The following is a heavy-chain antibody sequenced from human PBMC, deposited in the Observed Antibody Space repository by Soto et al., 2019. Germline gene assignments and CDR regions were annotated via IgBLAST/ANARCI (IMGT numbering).Heavy chain of an antibody. D-gene: IGHD3-10*01. CDR1: GFTFSTYA. V-gene: IGHV3-23*01. CDR3: AKVSRFLWGLRSLF. CDR2: ISGSSGGST. J-gene: IGHJ4*02. Sequence: EVQLLESGGTLVQPGGSLRLSCAASGFTFSTYAMNWVRQAPGQGLEWVSYISGSSGGSTYYADSVKGRFTISRENSKNTPFLQMNSLRVEDTAVYYCAKVSRFLWGLRSLFWGQGSLVTVSS.